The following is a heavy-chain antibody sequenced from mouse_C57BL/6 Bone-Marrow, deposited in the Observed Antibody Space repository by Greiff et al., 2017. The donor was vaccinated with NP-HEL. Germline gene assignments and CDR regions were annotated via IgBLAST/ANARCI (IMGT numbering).Heavy chain of an antibody. CDR3: ASPLSYYGSSYWFAY. V-gene: IGHV5-17*01. CDR1: GFTFSDYG. J-gene: IGHJ3*01. CDR2: ISSGSSTI. Sequence: VQLKQSGGGLVKPGGSLKLSCAASGFTFSDYGMHWVRQAPEKGLEWVAYISSGSSTIYYADTVKGRFTISRDNAKNTLFLQMTSLRSEDTAMYYCASPLSYYGSSYWFAYWGQGTLVTVSA. D-gene: IGHD1-1*01.